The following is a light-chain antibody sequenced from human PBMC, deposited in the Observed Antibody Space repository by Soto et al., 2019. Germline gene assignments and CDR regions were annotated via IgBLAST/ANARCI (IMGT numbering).Light chain of an antibody. CDR2: GAS. Sequence: DIVLTQSPGTLSLSPGERATLSCRASQSVSSGYLAWYQQKPGQAPRLFIYGASSRATGIPDRFSGSGSGTDLTLTISRLEPEDFAVYYCQQYSRSPPTFGQGTKVEIK. CDR1: QSVSSGY. J-gene: IGKJ1*01. V-gene: IGKV3-20*01. CDR3: QQYSRSPPT.